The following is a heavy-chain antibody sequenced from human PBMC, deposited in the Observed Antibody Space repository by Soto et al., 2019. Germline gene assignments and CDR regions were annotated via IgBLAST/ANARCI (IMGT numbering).Heavy chain of an antibody. CDR3: AVSLISYYDFWAHGMDV. CDR1: GYTFTSYY. CDR2: INPSGGST. D-gene: IGHD3-3*01. Sequence: VASVKVSCKASGYTFTSYYMHWVRQAPGQGLEWMGIINPSGGSTSYAQKFQGRVTMTRDTSTSTVYMELSSLRSEDTAVYYCAVSLISYYDFWAHGMDVWGQGTTVTVSS. J-gene: IGHJ6*02. V-gene: IGHV1-46*03.